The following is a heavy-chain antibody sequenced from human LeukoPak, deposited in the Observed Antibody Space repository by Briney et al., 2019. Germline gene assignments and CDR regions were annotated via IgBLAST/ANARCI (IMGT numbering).Heavy chain of an antibody. D-gene: IGHD1-1*01. Sequence: ASVKVSCKASGYTFTSYAISWVRQAPGQGLEWMGRIIPILGIANYAQKFQGRVTITADKSTSTAYMELSSLGSEDTAVYYCARRGRASTDAFDIWGQGTMVTVSS. CDR1: GYTFTSYA. CDR3: ARRGRASTDAFDI. V-gene: IGHV1-69*04. CDR2: IIPILGIA. J-gene: IGHJ3*02.